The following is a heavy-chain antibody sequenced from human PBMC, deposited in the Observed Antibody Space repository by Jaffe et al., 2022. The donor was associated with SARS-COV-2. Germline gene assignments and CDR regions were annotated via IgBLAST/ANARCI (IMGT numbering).Heavy chain of an antibody. V-gene: IGHV3-15*01. Sequence: EVQLVESGGGLVKPGGSLTLSCAASGFTFNNAWMNWVRQAPGKGLEWVGRIKGKTDGGTTDYAAPVKDRFTISRDDSKKTLYLQMNSLKTEDTALYYCTTTLYCSSSSCYRYFQRWGQGTLVTVSA. D-gene: IGHD2-2*02. J-gene: IGHJ1*01. CDR2: IKGKTDGGTT. CDR3: TTTLYCSSSSCYRYFQR. CDR1: GFTFNNAW.